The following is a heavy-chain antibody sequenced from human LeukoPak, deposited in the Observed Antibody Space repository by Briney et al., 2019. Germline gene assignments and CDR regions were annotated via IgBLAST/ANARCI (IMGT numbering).Heavy chain of an antibody. J-gene: IGHJ6*03. Sequence: GGSLRLSCAASGFAVSSNHMNWVRQAPGKGLEWVSVIFNGGSTYYADSVKGRFTISRDNSKNTLYLQMNSLRAEDTAVYYCVRSSSSQYYYYYYMDVWGKGTTVTVSS. CDR1: GFAVSSNH. CDR3: VRSSSSQYYYYYYMDV. CDR2: IFNGGST. V-gene: IGHV3-53*01. D-gene: IGHD6-6*01.